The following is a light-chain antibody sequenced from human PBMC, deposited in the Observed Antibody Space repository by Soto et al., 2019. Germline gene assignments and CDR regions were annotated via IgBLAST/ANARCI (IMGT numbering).Light chain of an antibody. V-gene: IGKV3-20*01. CDR3: HQYGGSQFT. J-gene: IGKJ3*01. CDR1: QSVTNSY. Sequence: EIVLTQSPGTLSLSPGERATLSCRASQSVTNSYLAWSQQKPGQAPRVLFFGASSRAAGVPDRFSGSGSGTDFTLTISRLEPEDFAVYYCHQYGGSQFTFGPGTTVDIK. CDR2: GAS.